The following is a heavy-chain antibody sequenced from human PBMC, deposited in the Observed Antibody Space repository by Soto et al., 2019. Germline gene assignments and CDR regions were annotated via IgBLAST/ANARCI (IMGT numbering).Heavy chain of an antibody. CDR2: IIPILGIA. D-gene: IGHD2-2*01. Sequence: SVKVSCKASGGTFSSYTISWVRQAPGQGLEWMGRIIPILGIANYAQKFQGRVTITADKSTSTAYMELSSLRSEDTAVYYCARDLQVVVPAAIPYSYYYMDFRGKGTTVTGSS. V-gene: IGHV1-69*04. J-gene: IGHJ6*03. CDR1: GGTFSSYT. CDR3: ARDLQVVVPAAIPYSYYYMDF.